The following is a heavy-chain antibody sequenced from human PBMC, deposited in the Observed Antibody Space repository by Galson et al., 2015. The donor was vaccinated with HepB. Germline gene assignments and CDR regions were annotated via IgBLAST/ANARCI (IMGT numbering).Heavy chain of an antibody. CDR3: ARDGWAAAGTHLDY. CDR1: GFTFSSYA. D-gene: IGHD6-13*01. J-gene: IGHJ4*02. Sequence: SLRLSCAASGFTFSSYAMHWVRQAPGKGLEYVSAISSNGGSTYYANSVKGRFTISRDNSKNTLYLQMGSLRAEDMAVYYCARDGWAAAGTHLDYWGQGTLVTVSS. CDR2: ISSNGGST. V-gene: IGHV3-64*01.